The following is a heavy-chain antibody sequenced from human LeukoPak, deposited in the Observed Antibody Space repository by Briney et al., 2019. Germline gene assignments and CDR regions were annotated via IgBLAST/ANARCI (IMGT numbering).Heavy chain of an antibody. CDR3: AREGGYSYGHTGPDY. Sequence: PSETLSLTCTVSGGSISSYYWSWIRQPPGKGLEWIGYIYYSGSTNYNPSLKSRVTISVDTSKNQFSLKLSSVTAADTAVYYCAREGGYSYGHTGPDYWGQGTLVTVSS. V-gene: IGHV4-59*12. CDR2: IYYSGST. CDR1: GGSISSYY. D-gene: IGHD5-18*01. J-gene: IGHJ4*02.